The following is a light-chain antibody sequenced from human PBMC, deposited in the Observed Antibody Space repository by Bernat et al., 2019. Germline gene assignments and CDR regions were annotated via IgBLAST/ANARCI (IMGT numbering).Light chain of an antibody. V-gene: IGKV1-5*03. CDR3: KQYDTYPWT. Sequence: DIQMTQSPSPLSASVGDRVTVTCRASQSVNDWLAWYQQKPGKAPKLLIYKASRLETEVPPRFSGSGSGTEFTLTISSLQPDDFATYYCKQYDTYPWTFGQGTTVEIK. CDR1: QSVNDW. J-gene: IGKJ1*01. CDR2: KAS.